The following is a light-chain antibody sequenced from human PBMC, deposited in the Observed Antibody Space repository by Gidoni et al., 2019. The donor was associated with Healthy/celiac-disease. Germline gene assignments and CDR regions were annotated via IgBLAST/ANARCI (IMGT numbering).Light chain of an antibody. Sequence: IVLTHSPATLSVSPGGRATLPCRARQSVSSNLSWSQQKPGQAPRLLIYGASTRSTSIPARFSGSGSWTEFTLTISSLQSEDFAVYYCQQYNNWPPYTFXQXTKLEIK. CDR3: QQYNNWPPYT. CDR2: GAS. J-gene: IGKJ2*01. CDR1: QSVSSN. V-gene: IGKV3-15*01.